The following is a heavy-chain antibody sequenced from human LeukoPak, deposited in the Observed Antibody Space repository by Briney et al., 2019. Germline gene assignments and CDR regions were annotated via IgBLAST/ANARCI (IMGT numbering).Heavy chain of an antibody. J-gene: IGHJ4*02. V-gene: IGHV3-30-3*01. Sequence: GGSLRLSCAASGFTFSSYAMHWVRQAPGKGLEWVAVISYDGSNKYYADSVKGRFTISRDNSKNTLYLQMNSLRAEDTAVYYCAKGYSSGWYFTHGFDYWGQGTLVTVSS. CDR1: GFTFSSYA. CDR3: AKGYSSGWYFTHGFDY. D-gene: IGHD6-19*01. CDR2: ISYDGSNK.